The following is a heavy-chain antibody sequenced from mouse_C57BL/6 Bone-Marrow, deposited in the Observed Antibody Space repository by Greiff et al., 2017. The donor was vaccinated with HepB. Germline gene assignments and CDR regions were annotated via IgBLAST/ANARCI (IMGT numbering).Heavy chain of an antibody. V-gene: IGHV1-52*01. CDR1: GYTFTSYW. CDR2: IDPSDSET. CDR3: ERGNWDVRAMDY. D-gene: IGHD4-1*01. Sequence: QVQLQQPGAELVRPGSSVKLSCKASGYTFTSYWMHWVKQRPIQGLEWIGNIDPSDSETHYNQKFKDKATLTVDKSSSTAYMQLSSLTSEDSAVYYCERGNWDVRAMDYWGQGTSVTVSS. J-gene: IGHJ4*01.